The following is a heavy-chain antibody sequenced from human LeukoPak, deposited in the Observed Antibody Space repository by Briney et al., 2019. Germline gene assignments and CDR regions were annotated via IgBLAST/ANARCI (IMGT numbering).Heavy chain of an antibody. Sequence: SVKVSCKASGGTFSSYAIGWVRQAPGQGLEWMGWMNPNSGNTGYAQKFQGRVTITADESTSTAYMELSSLRSEDTAVYHCARSPEGYCSSTSCWPWFDPWGQGTLVTVSS. CDR1: GGTFSSYA. D-gene: IGHD2-2*01. J-gene: IGHJ5*02. CDR3: ARSPEGYCSSTSCWPWFDP. V-gene: IGHV1-69*13. CDR2: MNPNSGNT.